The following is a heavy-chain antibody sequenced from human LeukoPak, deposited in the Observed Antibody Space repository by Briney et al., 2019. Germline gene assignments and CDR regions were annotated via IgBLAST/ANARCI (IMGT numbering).Heavy chain of an antibody. CDR3: ARQYGSYLFDY. D-gene: IGHD1-26*01. Sequence: SETLSLTCNVSGGSISSYYWSWIRQPAGKGLEWIGRINTSGTSNYNPSLRSRVTISVDTSKNQFSLKLSSVTAADTAVYYCARQYGSYLFDYWGQGTLVTVSS. J-gene: IGHJ4*02. CDR1: GGSISSYY. V-gene: IGHV4-4*07. CDR2: INTSGTS.